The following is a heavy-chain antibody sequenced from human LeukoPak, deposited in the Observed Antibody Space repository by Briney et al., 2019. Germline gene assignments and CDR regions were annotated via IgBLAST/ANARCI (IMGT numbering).Heavy chain of an antibody. V-gene: IGHV4-4*07. J-gene: IGHJ4*02. CDR3: ARGQQGYYYDSSGYPASFDY. Sequence: SETLSLTCTASGGSISNYYWNWIRQPAGKGLEWIGRIYTSGSTNYNPSLKSRVTMSVDTSKNQFYLDLSSVTAADTAVYYCARGQQGYYYDSSGYPASFDYWGQGTLVTVSS. CDR2: IYTSGST. CDR1: GGSISNYY. D-gene: IGHD3-22*01.